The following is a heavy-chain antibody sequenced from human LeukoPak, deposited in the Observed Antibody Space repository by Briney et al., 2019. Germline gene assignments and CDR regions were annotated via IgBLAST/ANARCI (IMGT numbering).Heavy chain of an antibody. V-gene: IGHV1-18*01. CDR3: ARVTLKSTTTRFTLAGDYFDY. Sequence: ASVKVSCKASGYTFTSYGITWVRQAPGQGLEWMGWITTYNGDTNYAQNLQGRVTMTTDTSTNTAYMDLRSLRSDDTAVYYCARVTLKSTTTRFTLAGDYFDYWGQGTLVTVSS. CDR1: GYTFTSYG. D-gene: IGHD1-26*01. CDR2: ITTYNGDT. J-gene: IGHJ4*02.